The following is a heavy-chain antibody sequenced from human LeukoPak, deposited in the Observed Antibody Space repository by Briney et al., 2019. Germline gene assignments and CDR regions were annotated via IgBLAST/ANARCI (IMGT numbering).Heavy chain of an antibody. CDR1: GGSISSSSYY. V-gene: IGHV4-39*07. CDR3: ARPIAAAYAFDI. J-gene: IGHJ3*02. Sequence: SETLSLTCTVSGGSISSSSYYWGWIRQPPGKGLEWIGSIYYSGSTYYNPSLKSRVTISVDTSKNQFSLKLSSVTAADTAVYYCARPIAAAYAFDIWGQGTMVTVSS. CDR2: IYYSGST. D-gene: IGHD6-13*01.